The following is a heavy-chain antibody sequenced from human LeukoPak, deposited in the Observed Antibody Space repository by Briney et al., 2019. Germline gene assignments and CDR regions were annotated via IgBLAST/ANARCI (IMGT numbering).Heavy chain of an antibody. CDR1: GGSISSYY. CDR3: ARALPVGATNYFDY. D-gene: IGHD1-26*01. J-gene: IGHJ4*02. CDR2: IYYSGST. V-gene: IGHV4-59*01. Sequence: SETLSLTCTVSGGSISSYYWSWIRQPPGKGLEWIGYIYYSGSTNYNPSLKSRVTISVGTSKNQFSLKLSSVTAADTAVYYCARALPVGATNYFDYWGQGTLVTVSS.